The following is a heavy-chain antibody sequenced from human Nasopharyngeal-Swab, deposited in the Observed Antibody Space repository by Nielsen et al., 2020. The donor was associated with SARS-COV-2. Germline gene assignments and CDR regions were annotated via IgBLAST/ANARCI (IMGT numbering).Heavy chain of an antibody. CDR3: VRGWRSNSFDY. CDR2: IGTSSTPI. D-gene: IGHD2/OR15-2a*01. V-gene: IGHV3-48*01. Sequence: GESLKISCAASGFSFSSYWMSWVRQAPGKGLEWVAHIGTSSTPIYYADSVRGRFSISRDNAKNSLSLLMSTLRGEDTAVYYCVRGWRSNSFDYWGQGARVTVSA. CDR1: GFSFSSYW. J-gene: IGHJ4*01.